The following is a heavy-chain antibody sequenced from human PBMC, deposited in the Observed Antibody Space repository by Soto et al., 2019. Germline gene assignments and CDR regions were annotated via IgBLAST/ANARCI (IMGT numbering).Heavy chain of an antibody. CDR3: ARGNSYGSFWYFDL. Sequence: QLQLVQSGAEVKNPGASVRVSCKASGFNFPTYGITWVRQAPGQGLEWMGWITASNGNTHYAQNLQGRVTMTTDTSTNTAYMELWRLGSDDTAVYYCARGNSYGSFWYFDLWGRGTLVTVSS. CDR1: GFNFPTYG. J-gene: IGHJ2*01. V-gene: IGHV1-18*04. CDR2: ITASNGNT. D-gene: IGHD5-18*01.